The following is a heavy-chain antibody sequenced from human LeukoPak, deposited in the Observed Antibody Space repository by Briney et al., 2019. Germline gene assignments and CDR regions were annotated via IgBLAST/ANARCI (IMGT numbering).Heavy chain of an antibody. CDR3: ARDHTPQYCSSTSCHPGAYGMDV. Sequence: GGSLRLSCAASGFTFSSYAMHWVRQAPGKGLEWVAVISYDGSNKYYADSVKGRFTISRDNSKNTLYLQMNSLRAEDTAVYYCARDHTPQYCSSTSCHPGAYGMDVWGLGTTVTVSS. CDR2: ISYDGSNK. CDR1: GFTFSSYA. D-gene: IGHD2-2*01. J-gene: IGHJ6*02. V-gene: IGHV3-30-3*01.